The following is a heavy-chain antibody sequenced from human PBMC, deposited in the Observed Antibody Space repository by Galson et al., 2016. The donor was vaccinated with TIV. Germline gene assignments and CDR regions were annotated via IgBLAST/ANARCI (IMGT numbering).Heavy chain of an antibody. CDR1: GFAFDDYG. D-gene: IGHD2-21*02. Sequence: SLRLSCAASGFAFDDYGMHWVRQPPGKGLEWVSGITWNSVGIDYADSVKGRFTISRDNAKNSLYLQMNSLRPDDTALYYCATEQSCGGDCYLFDFWGQGALVTVSS. V-gene: IGHV3-9*01. CDR2: ITWNSVGI. CDR3: ATEQSCGGDCYLFDF. J-gene: IGHJ4*02.